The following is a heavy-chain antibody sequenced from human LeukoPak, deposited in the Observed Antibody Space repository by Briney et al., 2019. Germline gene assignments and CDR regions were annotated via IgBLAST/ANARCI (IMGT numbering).Heavy chain of an antibody. Sequence: QTGGSLRLSCAASGFTFSSYSMNWVRQAPGKGLEWVSYISSSSSTIYYADSVKGRFTISRDNAKNSLYLQMNSLRAEDTAVYYCARGILNLAPWFDPWGQGTLVTVSS. J-gene: IGHJ5*02. CDR2: ISSSSSTI. V-gene: IGHV3-48*01. CDR1: GFTFSSYS. D-gene: IGHD2-8*01. CDR3: ARGILNLAPWFDP.